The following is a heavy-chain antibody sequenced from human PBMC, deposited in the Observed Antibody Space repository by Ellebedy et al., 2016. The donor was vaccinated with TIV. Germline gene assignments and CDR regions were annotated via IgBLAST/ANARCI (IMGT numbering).Heavy chain of an antibody. CDR1: GDIFSRIA. Sequence: AASVKVSCKASGDIFSRIAFDWVRQAPGQGLEWMGRIIPILAIRNYAQKFQGRVTITADKSTSTAYMELSSLRSEDTAVYFCARSHFGGSYGMDVWGQGTTVTVSS. J-gene: IGHJ6*02. V-gene: IGHV1-69*04. D-gene: IGHD3-16*01. CDR3: ARSHFGGSYGMDV. CDR2: IIPILAIR.